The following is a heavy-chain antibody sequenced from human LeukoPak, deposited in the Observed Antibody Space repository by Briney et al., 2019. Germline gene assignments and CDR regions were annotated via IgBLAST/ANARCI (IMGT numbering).Heavy chain of an antibody. CDR1: GGSVITTHW. Sequence: SETLSLTCIISGGSVITTHWWNWVRQSPGKGLEWIGEIYHSGRANYNPSLESRVTISVDKSENQLSLKLTSVTAADTAVYYCAREGDYYGPGSHYGGAFDPWGQGTLVIVSS. J-gene: IGHJ5*02. CDR2: IYHSGRA. D-gene: IGHD3-10*01. CDR3: AREGDYYGPGSHYGGAFDP. V-gene: IGHV4/OR15-8*01.